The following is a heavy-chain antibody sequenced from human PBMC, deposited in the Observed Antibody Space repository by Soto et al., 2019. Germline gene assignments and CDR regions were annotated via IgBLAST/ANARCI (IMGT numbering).Heavy chain of an antibody. CDR3: ASPLGSSYSSHPKDYYYYGMDV. J-gene: IGHJ6*02. V-gene: IGHV1-69*01. CDR1: GGTFSSYA. Sequence: QVQLVQSGAEVKKPGSSVKVSCKASGGTFSSYAISWVRQAPGQGLEWMGGIIPIFGTANYAQKFQGRVTITADESTSTADMELSSLRSEDTAVYYCASPLGSSYSSHPKDYYYYGMDVWGQGTTVTVSS. CDR2: IIPIFGTA. D-gene: IGHD6-13*01.